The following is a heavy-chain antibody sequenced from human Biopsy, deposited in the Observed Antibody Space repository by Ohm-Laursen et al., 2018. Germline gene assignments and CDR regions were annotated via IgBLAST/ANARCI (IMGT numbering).Heavy chain of an antibody. V-gene: IGHV3-23*01. J-gene: IGHJ5*02. CDR3: ATGPVQMVYANLRGEFAS. CDR2: ISASDDSK. D-gene: IGHD2-8*01. Sequence: SLRLSCAASGISFSRSAMNWARQAPGKGLEWVSSISASDDSKYYGDSVKGRFTISRDSSTNTLYLQMNGLRADDTAVYYCATGPVQMVYANLRGEFASWGQGALVTVSS. CDR1: GISFSRSA.